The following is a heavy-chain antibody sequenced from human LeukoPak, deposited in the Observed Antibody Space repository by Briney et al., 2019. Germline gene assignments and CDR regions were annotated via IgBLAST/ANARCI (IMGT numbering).Heavy chain of an antibody. D-gene: IGHD2-8*02. V-gene: IGHV3-21*01. J-gene: IGHJ6*02. Sequence: GGSLRLSCAASGFTFSSYSMNWVRQAPGKGLEWVSSISSSSSYIYYADSVKGRFTISRDNAKNSLYLQMNSLRAEDTAVYYCARALSEILAPDGMDVWGQGTTVTVSS. CDR2: ISSSSSYI. CDR1: GFTFSSYS. CDR3: ARALSEILAPDGMDV.